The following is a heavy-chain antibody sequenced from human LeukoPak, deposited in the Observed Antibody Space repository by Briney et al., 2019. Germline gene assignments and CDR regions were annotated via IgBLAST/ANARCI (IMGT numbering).Heavy chain of an antibody. J-gene: IGHJ6*03. CDR2: IYISGDT. CDR3: ARDQRAYYHMDV. V-gene: IGHV4-4*07. CDR1: GGSISSHY. Sequence: SETLSLTCTVSGGSISSHYWSWIRQPAGKGLEWIDRIYISGDTDYNPSLKSRVTMSVDTSKNQFFLKLSSVTAADTAVYYCARDQRAYYHMDVWGKGTTVTVSS.